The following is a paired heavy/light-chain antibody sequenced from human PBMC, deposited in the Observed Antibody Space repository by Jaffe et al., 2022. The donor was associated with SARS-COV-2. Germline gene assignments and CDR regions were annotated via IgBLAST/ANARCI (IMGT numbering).Light chain of an antibody. CDR2: WAS. Sequence: DIVMTQSPDSLAVSLGERATINCKSSQSVLYSSNNKNSLAWYQQKPGQPPKLLIYWASTRESGVPDRFSGSGSGTDFTLTINSLQAEDVAVYYCQQYYSTPCTFGQGTKLEIK. CDR1: QSVLYSSNNKNS. V-gene: IGKV4-1*01. CDR3: QQYYSTPCT. J-gene: IGKJ2*01.
Heavy chain of an antibody. CDR1: GFTFSFYA. CDR2: ISGSGAST. J-gene: IGHJ4*02. Sequence: EVQLLESGGDLVQPGGSLRLSCAASGFTFSFYAMSWVRQAPGKGLEWVSAISGSGASTYYADSVKGRFTISRDNSKNMLYLQMNSLRAEDTAVYYCAKVGQYQPPYYFDYWGQGTLVTVSS. CDR3: AKVGQYQPPYYFDY. D-gene: IGHD2-2*01. V-gene: IGHV3-23*01.